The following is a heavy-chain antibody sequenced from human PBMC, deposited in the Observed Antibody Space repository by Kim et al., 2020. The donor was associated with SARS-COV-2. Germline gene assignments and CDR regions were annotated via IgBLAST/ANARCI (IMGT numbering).Heavy chain of an antibody. CDR1: GVSISTNRYY. J-gene: IGHJ4*02. V-gene: IGHV4-39*01. Sequence: SETLSLTCAASGVSISTNRYYWGWIRQTPGKGLEWIGSIFYSGRTYSNPSLKSRVTISVDTSKNQFSLNLSPVTAADTAVNSCARLSTTGVAVDYWGQGALVTVSS. CDR2: IFYSGRT. D-gene: IGHD2-8*01. CDR3: ARLSTTGVAVDY.